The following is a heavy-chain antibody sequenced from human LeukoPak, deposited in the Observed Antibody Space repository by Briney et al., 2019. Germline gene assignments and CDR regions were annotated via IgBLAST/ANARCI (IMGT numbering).Heavy chain of an antibody. Sequence: SGTLSLTCAVSGGSISSSNWWSWVRPPPGKGLEWIGEIYHSGSTNYNPSLKSRVTISVDKSKNQFSLKLSSVTAADTAVYYCARDHCIAAAGTYYYYYGMDVWGQGTTVTVSS. CDR3: ARDHCIAAAGTYYYYYGMDV. V-gene: IGHV4-4*02. CDR1: GGSISSSNW. D-gene: IGHD6-13*01. J-gene: IGHJ6*02. CDR2: IYHSGST.